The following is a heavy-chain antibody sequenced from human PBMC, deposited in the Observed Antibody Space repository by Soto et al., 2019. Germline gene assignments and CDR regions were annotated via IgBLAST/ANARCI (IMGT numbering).Heavy chain of an antibody. D-gene: IGHD1-26*01. Sequence: SVKVSCKVSGTILSDLYMHWVRQAPGKGLEWMGGFDPEDGKTIYAQKFQGRVTMTEDTSTDTAYMDLSRLTSDDTAVYYCTVGVGATLWFDPWGQGTLVTVSS. CDR3: TVGVGATLWFDP. CDR1: GTILSDLY. CDR2: FDPEDGKT. V-gene: IGHV1-24*01. J-gene: IGHJ5*02.